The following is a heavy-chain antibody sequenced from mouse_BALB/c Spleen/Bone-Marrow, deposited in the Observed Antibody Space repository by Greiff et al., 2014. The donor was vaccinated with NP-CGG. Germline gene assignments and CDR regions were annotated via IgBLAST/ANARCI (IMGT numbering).Heavy chain of an antibody. CDR2: ISDGGSYT. J-gene: IGHJ4*01. V-gene: IGHV5-4*02. CDR1: GFIFSDYY. Sequence: EVQVVESGGGLVKPGGSLKLSCTASGFIFSDYYMYWVRQTPEKRLEWVAAISDGGSYTYYPDSVKGRFTISRDNAKNNLYLQMSSLKSEDTAVYYCARSGEKYGAMDYWGQGTSVTVSS. D-gene: IGHD1-1*02. CDR3: ARSGEKYGAMDY.